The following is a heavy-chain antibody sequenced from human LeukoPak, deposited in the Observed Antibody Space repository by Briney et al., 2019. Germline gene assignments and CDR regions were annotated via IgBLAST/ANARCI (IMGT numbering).Heavy chain of an antibody. CDR2: INWNGGST. D-gene: IGHD6-19*01. J-gene: IGHJ5*02. CDR3: ARDLVAVAGTLRFDP. Sequence: GGSLRLSCAASGFTLDDYGMSWVRQAPGKGLEWVSGINWNGGSTGYADSVKGRFTISRDNAKNSLYLQMNSLRAEDTALYYCARDLVAVAGTLRFDPWGQRTLVTVSS. V-gene: IGHV3-20*04. CDR1: GFTLDDYG.